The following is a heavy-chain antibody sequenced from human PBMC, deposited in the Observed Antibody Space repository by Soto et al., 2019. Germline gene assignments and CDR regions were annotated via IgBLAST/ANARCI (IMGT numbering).Heavy chain of an antibody. CDR2: IYHSGSI. D-gene: IGHD6-19*01. J-gene: IGHJ4*02. V-gene: IGHV4-4*02. CDR1: SGSISNTNW. Sequence: QVQLQESGPGLVKPSGTLSLSCVVSSGSISNTNWWSWVRQPPGRGLEWIGAIYHSGSINYNPSLRSRATISVDKSKNQFSLNLISVTAADTAVYFCVKEGSGWSYLDHLGQGILVTVSS. CDR3: VKEGSGWSYLDH.